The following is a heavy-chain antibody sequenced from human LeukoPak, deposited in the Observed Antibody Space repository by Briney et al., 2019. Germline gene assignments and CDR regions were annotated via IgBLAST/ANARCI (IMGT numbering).Heavy chain of an antibody. CDR3: ARDKWELFYFDY. CDR2: IYHGGST. J-gene: IGHJ4*02. D-gene: IGHD3-10*01. V-gene: IGHV4-4*02. CDR1: GDPISSSNW. Sequence: PSETLSLTCAVSGDPISSSNWWSWLRQPPGQGLEWIGEIYHGGSTNYNPSLQSRVTISVDKSKNQFSLKMMSLTAADTAIYYCARDKWELFYFDYWGQGILVTVSS.